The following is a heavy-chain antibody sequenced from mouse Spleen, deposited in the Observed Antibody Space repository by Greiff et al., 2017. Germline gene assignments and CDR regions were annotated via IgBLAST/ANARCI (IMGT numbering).Heavy chain of an antibody. D-gene: IGHD1-1*01. Sequence: QVQLQQSGAELVMPGASVKLSCKASGYTFTSYWMHWVKQRPGQGLEWIGEIDPSDSYTNYNQKFKGKATLTVDKSSSTAYMQLSSLTSEDSAVYYCARRGVVGYFDYWGQGTTLTVSS. CDR2: IDPSDSYT. J-gene: IGHJ2*01. CDR3: ARRGVVGYFDY. V-gene: IGHV1-69*01. CDR1: GYTFTSYW.